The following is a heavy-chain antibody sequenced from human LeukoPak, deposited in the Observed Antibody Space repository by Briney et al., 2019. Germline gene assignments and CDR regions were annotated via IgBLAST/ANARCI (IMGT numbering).Heavy chain of an antibody. CDR2: IIPIFGTA. D-gene: IGHD6-13*01. CDR1: GGTFISYA. CDR3: ASPSPYSSSWYEGGRGVGMDV. V-gene: IGHV1-69*13. Sequence: SVKVSCKASGGTFISYAISWVRQAPGQGLEWMGGIIPIFGTANYAQKFQGRVTITADESTSTAYMELSSLRSEDTAVYYCASPSPYSSSWYEGGRGVGMDVWGQGTTVTVFS. J-gene: IGHJ6*02.